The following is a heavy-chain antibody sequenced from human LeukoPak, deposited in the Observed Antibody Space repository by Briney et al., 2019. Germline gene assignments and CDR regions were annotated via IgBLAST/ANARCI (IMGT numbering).Heavy chain of an antibody. D-gene: IGHD3-22*01. Sequence: GGSLRLSCAASGFTFSSYAMHWVRQAPGKGLEWVAVISYDGSNKYYADSVKGRFTISRDNSKNTLYLQMNSLRAEDTAVYYCARDLGNRRHYYDGTPLGDPDYWGQGTLVTVSS. CDR3: ARDLGNRRHYYDGTPLGDPDY. CDR2: ISYDGSNK. J-gene: IGHJ4*02. V-gene: IGHV3-30*04. CDR1: GFTFSSYA.